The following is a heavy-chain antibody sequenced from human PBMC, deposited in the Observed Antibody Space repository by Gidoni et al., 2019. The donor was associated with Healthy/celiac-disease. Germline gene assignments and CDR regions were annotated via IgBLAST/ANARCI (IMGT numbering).Heavy chain of an antibody. V-gene: IGHV3-7*03. CDR3: ARDLNHYDFWSGYFCGWFDP. J-gene: IGHJ5*02. CDR1: GFTFSSYW. Sequence: EVQLVESGGGLVQPGGSLRLSCAASGFTFSSYWMSWVRQAPGKGLEWVANIKQDGSEKYYVDSVKGRFTISRDNAKNSLYLQMNSLRAEDTAVYYCARDLNHYDFWSGYFCGWFDPWGQGTLVTVSS. CDR2: IKQDGSEK. D-gene: IGHD3-3*01.